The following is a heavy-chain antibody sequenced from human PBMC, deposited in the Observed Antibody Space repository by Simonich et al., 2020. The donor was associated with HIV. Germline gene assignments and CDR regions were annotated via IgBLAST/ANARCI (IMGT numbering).Heavy chain of an antibody. Sequence: QVQLQQWGAGLLKPSETLSLTCAVYGGSLSGYFWSWIRQPPGKGLEWHGEINHSESTNYNPSLKSRVTTSVDTSKNQFSLKLSSVTAADTAVYYCARLKVVGTTNVLYYFDYWGQGTLVTVSS. CDR3: ARLKVVGTTNVLYYFDY. V-gene: IGHV4-34*01. CDR1: GGSLSGYF. J-gene: IGHJ4*02. D-gene: IGHD1-26*01. CDR2: INHSEST.